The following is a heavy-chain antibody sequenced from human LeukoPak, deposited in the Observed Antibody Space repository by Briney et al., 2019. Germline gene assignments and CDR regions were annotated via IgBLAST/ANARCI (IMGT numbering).Heavy chain of an antibody. CDR1: GGSISSYY. V-gene: IGHV4-59*12. Sequence: SETLSLTCTVSGGSISSYYWSWIRQPPGKGLEWIGYIYYSGSTNYNPSLKSRVTISVDTSKNQFSLRLSSVTAADTAVYYCATIQRDHAFDIWGQGTMVTVSS. D-gene: IGHD6-25*01. J-gene: IGHJ3*02. CDR3: ATIQRDHAFDI. CDR2: IYYSGST.